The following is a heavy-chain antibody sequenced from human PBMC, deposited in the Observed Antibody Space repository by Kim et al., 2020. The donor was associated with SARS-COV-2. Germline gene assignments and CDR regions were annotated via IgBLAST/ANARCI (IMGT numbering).Heavy chain of an antibody. J-gene: IGHJ4*02. CDR3: TRDNGFQVDY. CDR1: GFTLSNFW. Sequence: GGSLRLSCAASGFTLSNFWMTWVRQAPGKGLEWVANIRQDEGDKNHVDSVKGRFTISRDNAKNSLYLEINSLRAEDTAVYYCTRDNGFQVDYWGQGALVTVSS. CDR2: IRQDEGDK. D-gene: IGHD2-8*01. V-gene: IGHV3-7*03.